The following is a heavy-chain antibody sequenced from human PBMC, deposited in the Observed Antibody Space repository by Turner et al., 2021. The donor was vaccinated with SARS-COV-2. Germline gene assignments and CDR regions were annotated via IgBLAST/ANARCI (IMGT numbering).Heavy chain of an antibody. CDR3: TKDIQGARDYGMDV. J-gene: IGHJ6*02. D-gene: IGHD2-21*01. Sequence: EVQMVESGGDLVQPGGSLRLSCAASGFSSSSFWLSWVRQAPGKGPEWVANINQDGSVKYDVDSVKGRFTISRDNAKNSLYLQMNSLRAEDTAVYYCTKDIQGARDYGMDVWGQGTTVTVSS. V-gene: IGHV3-7*01. CDR2: INQDGSVK. CDR1: GFSSSSFW.